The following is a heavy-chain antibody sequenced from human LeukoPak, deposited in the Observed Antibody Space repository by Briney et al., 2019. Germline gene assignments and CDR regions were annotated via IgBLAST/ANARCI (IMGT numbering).Heavy chain of an antibody. Sequence: GGSLRLSCAASGFTFSFYAMTWLRQAPGKGLEWVSTPSGTTEDTYYADSVKGRFTISRDYSKNTLYLQMNNLRGEDTVLYYCARRGGSNGWGAFDIWGQGTMVTVSS. J-gene: IGHJ3*02. V-gene: IGHV3-23*01. CDR1: GFTFSFYA. CDR3: ARRGGSNGWGAFDI. CDR2: PSGTTEDT. D-gene: IGHD6-19*01.